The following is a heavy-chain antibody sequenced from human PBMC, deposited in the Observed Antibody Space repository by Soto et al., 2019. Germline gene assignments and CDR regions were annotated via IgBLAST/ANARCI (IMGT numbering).Heavy chain of an antibody. V-gene: IGHV4-4*07. CDR1: GGSISSYY. CDR2: IYTSGST. Sequence: SETLSLTCTVSGGSISSYYWSWIRQPAGKGLEWIGRIYTSGSTNYNPSLKSRVTMSVDTSKNQFSLKLSSVTAADTAVYYCARDLYSSGWIQPFDYWGQGTLVTVSS. D-gene: IGHD6-19*01. J-gene: IGHJ4*02. CDR3: ARDLYSSGWIQPFDY.